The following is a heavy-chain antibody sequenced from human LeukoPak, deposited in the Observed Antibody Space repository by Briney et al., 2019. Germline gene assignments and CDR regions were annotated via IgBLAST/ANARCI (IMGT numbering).Heavy chain of an antibody. CDR1: GFTFSSYG. V-gene: IGHV3-30*02. CDR3: AKDLCPMAAAGTSYFDY. D-gene: IGHD6-13*01. Sequence: PGGSLRLSCAASGFTFSSYGMHWVRQAPGRGLEWGAFIRYDGSNKYYADSVKGRFTISRDNSKNTLYLQMNSPRAEDTALYYCAKDLCPMAAAGTSYFDYWGQGTLVTVSS. J-gene: IGHJ4*02. CDR2: IRYDGSNK.